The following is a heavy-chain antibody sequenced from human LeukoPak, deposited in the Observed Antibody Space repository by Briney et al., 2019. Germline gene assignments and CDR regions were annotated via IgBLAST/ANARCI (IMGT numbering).Heavy chain of an antibody. D-gene: IGHD1-26*01. Sequence: NPSETLSLTCAVYGGSFSGYYWTWIRQPPGKGLEWIGEVNHSGSTNYIPSLESRVSISVDTSKNQFSLKLNSVTAADMAVYYCARGQEAWELLQRSVHFDYWGQGTLVPVSS. CDR1: GGSFSGYY. J-gene: IGHJ4*02. CDR2: VNHSGST. CDR3: ARGQEAWELLQRSVHFDY. V-gene: IGHV4-34*01.